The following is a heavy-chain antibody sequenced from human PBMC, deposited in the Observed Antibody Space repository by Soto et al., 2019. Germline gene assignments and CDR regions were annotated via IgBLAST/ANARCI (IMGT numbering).Heavy chain of an antibody. CDR3: ARVPEWRCPAFDI. J-gene: IGHJ3*02. CDR1: GLTFSSYY. CDR2: ISSSSSYT. Sequence: GSLRLSCAASGLTFSSYYMSWIRQAPGKGLEWVSYISSSSSYTNYADSVKGRFTISRDNAKNSLYLQMNSLRAEDTAVYYCARVPEWRCPAFDIWGQGTMVTVSS. V-gene: IGHV3-11*05. D-gene: IGHD2-15*01.